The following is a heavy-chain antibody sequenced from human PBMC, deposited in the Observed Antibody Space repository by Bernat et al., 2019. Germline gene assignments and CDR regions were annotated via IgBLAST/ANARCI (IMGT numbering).Heavy chain of an antibody. D-gene: IGHD3-3*01. CDR2: IYYSGST. V-gene: IGHV4-39*02. Sequence: QLQLQESGPGLVKPSETLSLTCTVSGGSISSSSYYWGWIRQPPGKGLEWIGSIYYSGSTYYNPSLKSRVTISVDTSKNQFSLKLSSVTAADTAVYYCAKDLTFGVVRSYYYYYGMDVWGQGTTVTVSS. CDR3: AKDLTFGVVRSYYYYYGMDV. J-gene: IGHJ6*02. CDR1: GGSISSSSYY.